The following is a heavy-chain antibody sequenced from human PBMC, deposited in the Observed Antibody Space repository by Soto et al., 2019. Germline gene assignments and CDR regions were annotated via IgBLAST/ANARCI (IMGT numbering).Heavy chain of an antibody. Sequence: RSRASVKVSCKASGGTFSSYAISWVRQAPGQGLEWMGGIIPIFGTANYAQKFQGRVTITADESTSTAYMELSSLRSEDTAVYYCARGIRRKDHYYYYGMGVWGQGTTVTVSS. CDR3: ARGIRRKDHYYYYGMGV. CDR2: IIPIFGTA. CDR1: GGTFSSYA. D-gene: IGHD1-20*01. V-gene: IGHV1-69*13. J-gene: IGHJ6*02.